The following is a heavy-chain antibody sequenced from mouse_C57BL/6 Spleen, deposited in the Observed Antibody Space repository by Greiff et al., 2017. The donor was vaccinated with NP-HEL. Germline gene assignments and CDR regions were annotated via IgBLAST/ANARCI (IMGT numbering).Heavy chain of an antibody. Sequence: VQLQQPGTELVKPGASVKLSCKASGYTFTSYWMHWVKQRPGQGLEWIGNINPSNGGTNYNEKFKSKATLTVDKSSSTAYMQLSSLTSEDSAVYYCARSHYYAYYAIDYWGQGTSVTVSS. J-gene: IGHJ4*01. CDR2: INPSNGGT. CDR1: GYTFTSYW. CDR3: ARSHYYAYYAIDY. D-gene: IGHD1-2*01. V-gene: IGHV1-53*01.